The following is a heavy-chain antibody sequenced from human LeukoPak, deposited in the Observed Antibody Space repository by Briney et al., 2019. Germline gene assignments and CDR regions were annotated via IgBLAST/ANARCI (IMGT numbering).Heavy chain of an antibody. CDR2: ISSRSNTI. J-gene: IGHJ4*02. Sequence: PGWSLRLSCGASGFTFSGYSMNWVRQAPGKGLEGVSYISSRSNTIYYADSVKGRFTISRDNAKDSLYLQMNSLRAEDTAVYYCAREGRGLLFHLDNWGQGILVTVSS. V-gene: IGHV3-48*04. CDR3: AREGRGLLFHLDN. D-gene: IGHD2-21*01. CDR1: GFTFSGYS.